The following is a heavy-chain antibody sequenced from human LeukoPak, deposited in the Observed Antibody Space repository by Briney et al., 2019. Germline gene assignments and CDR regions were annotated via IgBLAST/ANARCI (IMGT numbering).Heavy chain of an antibody. CDR1: GGSVSSGNYY. Sequence: SETLSLTCTVSGGSVSSGNYYWSWIRQPPGKGLEWIGFMSNSGHTDSTPSLKSRVTISVDTSKNQFSLKLNSVTAADTAVYYCARVSAAGSGPDYWGQGTLVTVSS. CDR3: ARVSAAGSGPDY. V-gene: IGHV4-61*01. D-gene: IGHD6-13*01. J-gene: IGHJ4*02. CDR2: MSNSGHT.